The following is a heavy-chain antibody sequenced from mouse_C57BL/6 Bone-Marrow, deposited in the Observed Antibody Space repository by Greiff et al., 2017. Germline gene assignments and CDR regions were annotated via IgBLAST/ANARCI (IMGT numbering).Heavy chain of an antibody. CDR3: AERWLLPYAMDY. V-gene: IGHV5-17*01. J-gene: IGHJ4*01. D-gene: IGHD2-3*01. CDR2: ISSGSSTI. CDR1: AFTFSDYG. Sequence: VKLVESGGGLVKPGGSLKLSCAASAFTFSDYGMHWVRQAPEKGLEWVAYISSGSSTIYYADTVNGRFTISRDNAKNTLFLQMTSLRSEVTAMYYCAERWLLPYAMDYWGQEASVTVSS.